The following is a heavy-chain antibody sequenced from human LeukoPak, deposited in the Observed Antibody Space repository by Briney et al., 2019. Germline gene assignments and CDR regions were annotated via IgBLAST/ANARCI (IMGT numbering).Heavy chain of an antibody. D-gene: IGHD2-2*01. CDR2: IFWYDDK. J-gene: IGHJ4*02. Sequence: SGPTLVNPTQTLTLTCTFSGFSFSTSGVGVGWIRQPPGKALEWLALIFWYDDKVYSPSLKSRLTIIKDTSKKLVVLTMTDMDPVDTGTYYCAQGRERRPAANGYYFEYWGQGTLVTVSS. V-gene: IGHV2-5*01. CDR3: AQGRERRPAANGYYFEY. CDR1: GFSFSTSGVG.